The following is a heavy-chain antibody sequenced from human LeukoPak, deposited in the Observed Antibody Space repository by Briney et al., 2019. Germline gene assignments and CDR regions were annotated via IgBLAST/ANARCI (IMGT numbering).Heavy chain of an antibody. D-gene: IGHD3-22*01. J-gene: IGHJ4*02. CDR2: IYYSGST. CDR1: GGSINSYY. V-gene: IGHV4-59*12. Sequence: PSETLSLTCTVSGGSINSYYWSWIRQPPGKGLEYIGYIYYSGSTNYNPSLKSRVTISVDTSKNQFSLKLSSVTAADTAVYYCARGPNYYDSSGYRETIYYFDYWGQGTLVTVSS. CDR3: ARGPNYYDSSGYRETIYYFDY.